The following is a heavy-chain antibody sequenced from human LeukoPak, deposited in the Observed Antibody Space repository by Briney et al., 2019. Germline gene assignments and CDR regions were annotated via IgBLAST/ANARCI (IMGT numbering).Heavy chain of an antibody. CDR2: IYYSGST. V-gene: IGHV4-31*03. Sequence: SETLSLTCTVSGGSISSGGYYWSWIRQHPGKGLEWIGYIYYSGSTYYNPSLKSRVTISVDTSKNQFSLKLSSVTAADTAVYYCARDPDGYNYFDYWGQGTLVTVSS. CDR3: ARDPDGYNYFDY. J-gene: IGHJ4*02. CDR1: GGSISSGGYY. D-gene: IGHD5-24*01.